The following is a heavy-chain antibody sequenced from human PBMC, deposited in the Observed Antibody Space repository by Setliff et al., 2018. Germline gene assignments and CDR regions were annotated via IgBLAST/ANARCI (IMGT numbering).Heavy chain of an antibody. V-gene: IGHV4-34*01. CDR1: GGSFDTYY. Sequence: SETLSLTCNVYGGSFDTYYWSWIRQPPGEGLEWFGEINHSGSGDYNPSFKGRVTISVDTSKKQFSLTLTSVTAADTALYYCRQAVVGRDVFDIWGQGTVVTV. CDR3: RQAVVGRDVFDI. D-gene: IGHD1-1*01. J-gene: IGHJ3*02. CDR2: INHSGSG.